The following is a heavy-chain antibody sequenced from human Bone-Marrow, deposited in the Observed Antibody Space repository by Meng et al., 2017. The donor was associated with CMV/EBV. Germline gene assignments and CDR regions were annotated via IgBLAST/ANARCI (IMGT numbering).Heavy chain of an antibody. CDR1: GFTFGSSG. V-gene: IGHV3-30*02. J-gene: IGHJ4*02. Sequence: GESLKISCAASGFTFGSSGMHWVRQAPGKGLEWMAFIRYDASNTYHADSVKGRFTISRDDSKDTLYLQMNSLTTDDTAVYYCAKDNSNWSFDYWGQGALVTSPQ. CDR2: IRYDASNT. CDR3: AKDNSNWSFDY. D-gene: IGHD6-6*01.